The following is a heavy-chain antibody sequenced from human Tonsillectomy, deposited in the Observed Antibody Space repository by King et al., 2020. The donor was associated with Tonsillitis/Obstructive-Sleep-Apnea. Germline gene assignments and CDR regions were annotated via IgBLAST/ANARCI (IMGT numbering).Heavy chain of an antibody. V-gene: IGHV3-49*04. CDR1: GFTFGDYA. Sequence: VQLVESGGGLVQPGRSLRLSCTATGFTFGDYAMSWVRQAPGKGLEWVGFIRSKDYGGTTEIAASVKGRFTISRDDSKSIAYLQMNSLKTEDTAVYYYTREACGSTSCYFGYGMDVWGQGTTVTVSS. CDR2: IRSKDYGGTT. J-gene: IGHJ6*02. D-gene: IGHD2-2*01. CDR3: TREACGSTSCYFGYGMDV.